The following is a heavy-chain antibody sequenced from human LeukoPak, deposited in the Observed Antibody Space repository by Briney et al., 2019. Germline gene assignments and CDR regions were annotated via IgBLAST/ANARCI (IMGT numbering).Heavy chain of an antibody. J-gene: IGHJ5*02. CDR2: IYSGGST. Sequence: GGSLRLACAASGFTVSSDYMSWVRQAPGKGLEWVSVIYSGGSTYYADSVKGRFTISRDKSKNTVYLQMNSLRFEDTAMYYCARNWFDPWGQGTLVTVSS. CDR1: GFTVSSDY. CDR3: ARNWFDP. V-gene: IGHV3-53*05.